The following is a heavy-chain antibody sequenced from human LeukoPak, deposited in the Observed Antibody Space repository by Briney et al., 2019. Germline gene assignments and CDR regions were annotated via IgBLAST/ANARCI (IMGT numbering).Heavy chain of an antibody. J-gene: IGHJ6*02. CDR2: ISSSGSTI. Sequence: GGSLRLSCAASGFTFSDYYMSWIRQAPGKGLEWVSYISSSGSTIYYADSVKGRFTISGDNAKNSLYLQMNSLRAEDTAVYYCARDLRPYYYGSGSYYNAGGMDVWGQGTTVTVSS. CDR3: ARDLRPYYYGSGSYYNAGGMDV. V-gene: IGHV3-11*01. D-gene: IGHD3-10*01. CDR1: GFTFSDYY.